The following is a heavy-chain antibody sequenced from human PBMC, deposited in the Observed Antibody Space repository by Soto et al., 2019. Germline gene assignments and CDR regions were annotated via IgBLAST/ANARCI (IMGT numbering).Heavy chain of an antibody. J-gene: IGHJ4*02. V-gene: IGHV4-34*01. CDR3: ARSIGSFADY. CDR2: INHSGST. CDR1: CVSSSAYY. Sequence: SETLSLTCDVDCVSSSAYYSSWIRTPPGKGLEWIGEINHSGSTNYNPSLKSRVTTSVDKAKNQLSLKLSSVTAADTAVYCCARSIGSFADYGGQGTMVTVSS. D-gene: IGHD6-6*01.